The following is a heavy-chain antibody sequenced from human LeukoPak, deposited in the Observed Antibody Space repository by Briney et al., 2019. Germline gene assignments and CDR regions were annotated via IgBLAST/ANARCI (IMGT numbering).Heavy chain of an antibody. CDR3: ARAIVVVPAAIWFDP. D-gene: IGHD2-2*01. CDR2: IYYSGST. CDR1: GGPISSYY. Sequence: SETLSLTCTVSGGPISSYYWSWIRQPPGKGLEWIGYIYYSGSTNYNPSLKSRVTISVDTSKNQFSLKLSSVTAADTAVYYCARAIVVVPAAIWFDPWGQGTLVTVSS. V-gene: IGHV4-59*01. J-gene: IGHJ5*02.